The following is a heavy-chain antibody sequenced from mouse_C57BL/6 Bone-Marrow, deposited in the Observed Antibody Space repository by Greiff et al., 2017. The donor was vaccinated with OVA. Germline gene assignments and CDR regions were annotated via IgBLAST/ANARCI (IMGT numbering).Heavy chain of an antibody. CDR3: TGELAGYAY. Sequence: QVQLKESGPGLAKPSQSLFLTCSITGFPITSGYYWIWIRQSPGKPLEWMGYITHSGETFYNPSLQSPIYMTRVTSKNQVFLQLNTVTTEDTAMYYCTGELAGYAYWGQGTLVTVSA. CDR1: GFPITSGYY. CDR2: ITHSGET. V-gene: IGHV12-3*01. J-gene: IGHJ3*01.